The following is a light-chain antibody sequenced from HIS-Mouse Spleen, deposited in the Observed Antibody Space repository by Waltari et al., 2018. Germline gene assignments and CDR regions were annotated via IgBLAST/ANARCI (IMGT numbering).Light chain of an antibody. J-gene: IGKJ3*01. CDR3: QQRSNWPT. Sequence: EIVLTQSPATLSLSPGEIATLACRASQSVSRYLAWYQQKPGQAPRPLIYDASNRATGIPARFSGSGSGTDFTLTISSLEPEDFAVYYCQQRSNWPTFGPGTKVDIK. V-gene: IGKV3-11*01. CDR2: DAS. CDR1: QSVSRY.